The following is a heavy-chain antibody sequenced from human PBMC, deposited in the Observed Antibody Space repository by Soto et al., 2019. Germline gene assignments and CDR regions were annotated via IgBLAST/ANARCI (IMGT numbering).Heavy chain of an antibody. CDR3: ARDTPYYYGIDV. CDR1: GGYISSYY. Sequence: SETLSRTCTISGGYISSYYWSWIRQAPGKGLEWIGYIYYSGSTYYNPSLKGRLTISVDTSKNQFSLKLSSVTAADTAVYYCARDTPYYYGIDVWGQGTTVTVSS. CDR2: IYYSGST. J-gene: IGHJ6*02. V-gene: IGHV4-59*01.